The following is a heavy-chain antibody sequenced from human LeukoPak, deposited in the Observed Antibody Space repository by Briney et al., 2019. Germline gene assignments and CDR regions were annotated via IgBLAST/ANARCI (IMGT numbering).Heavy chain of an antibody. CDR1: GFTFSSYS. D-gene: IGHD3-10*01. CDR3: ARDHRGSGSRYYYYYMDV. CDR2: ISSSSSYI. J-gene: IGHJ6*03. Sequence: GGSLRLSCAASGFTFSSYSMNWVRQAPGKGLEWVSSISSSSSYIYYADSVKGRFTISRDNAKNTLYLQMNSLRAEDTAVYYCARDHRGSGSRYYYYYMDVWGKGTTVTISS. V-gene: IGHV3-21*01.